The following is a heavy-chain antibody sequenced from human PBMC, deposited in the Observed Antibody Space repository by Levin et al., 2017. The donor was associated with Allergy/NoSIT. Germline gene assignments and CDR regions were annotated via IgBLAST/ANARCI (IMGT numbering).Heavy chain of an antibody. J-gene: IGHJ5*02. Sequence: GGSLRLSCAASGFIFSDYYMTWLRQAPGKGLEWVSYISSSAGYTNYADSVKGRFTISRDNAENSLYLQMTSLRAEDTAVYYCARALPGIAVAGTFWFDPWGQGTLVTVSS. CDR1: GFIFSDYY. CDR3: ARALPGIAVAGTFWFDP. D-gene: IGHD6-19*01. CDR2: ISSSAGYT. V-gene: IGHV3-11*05.